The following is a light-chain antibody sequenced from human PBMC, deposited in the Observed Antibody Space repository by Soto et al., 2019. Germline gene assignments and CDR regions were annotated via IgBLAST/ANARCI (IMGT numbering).Light chain of an antibody. V-gene: IGKV3-15*01. CDR2: GAS. CDR3: QRSNNWRRT. Sequence: EIVMTQSPATLSVSPGERATLSCRASQSVSSSLAWYQQKPGQAPRLLIYGASTRATGIPARFSGSGSGTEFTLTISSLQSEDFAVYYCQRSNNWRRTFGQGTKVDIK. J-gene: IGKJ1*01. CDR1: QSVSSS.